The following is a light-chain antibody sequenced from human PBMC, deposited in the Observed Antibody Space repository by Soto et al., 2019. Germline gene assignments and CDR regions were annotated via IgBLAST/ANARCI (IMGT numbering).Light chain of an antibody. V-gene: IGLV1-44*01. J-gene: IGLJ3*02. CDR3: AAWDDSLNGPV. CDR1: SSDIGSNT. CDR2: FNN. Sequence: QAVVTQPPSASGTPGQGVTISCSGSSSDIGSNTVNWYQQLPGTAPKLLIYFNNQRPSGVPDRFSGSKSGTSVSLAISGLQSEDEAQYYCAAWDDSLNGPVFGGGTKLTVL.